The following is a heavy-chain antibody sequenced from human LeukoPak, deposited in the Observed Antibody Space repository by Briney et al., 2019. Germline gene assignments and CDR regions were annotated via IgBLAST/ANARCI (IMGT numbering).Heavy chain of an antibody. V-gene: IGHV3-23*01. CDR1: GFTFSSYA. CDR2: ISGSGGNT. D-gene: IGHD5-12*01. CDR3: AKTLGGYNGFFDY. J-gene: IGHJ4*02. Sequence: GGSLRLSCAASGFTFSSYAMSWVRQAPGKGLEWVSGISGSGGNTYYGDSVKGRFTISRDNFKNTMYLEMNSLRAEDTAVYYCAKTLGGYNGFFDYWGQGTLVTVSS.